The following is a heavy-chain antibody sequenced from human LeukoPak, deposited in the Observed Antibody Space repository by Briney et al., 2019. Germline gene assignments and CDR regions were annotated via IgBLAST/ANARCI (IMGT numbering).Heavy chain of an antibody. CDR3: ARCDSSSWDNWFDP. CDR1: GFTFSSYW. V-gene: IGHV3-7*01. CDR2: IKQDGSEK. Sequence: GGSLRLSCAASGFTFSSYWMSWVRHAPGKGLEWVANIKQDGSEKYYVDSVKGRFTISRDNAKNSLYLQMNSLRAEDTAVYYYARCDSSSWDNWFDPWGQGTLVTVSS. J-gene: IGHJ5*02. D-gene: IGHD6-13*01.